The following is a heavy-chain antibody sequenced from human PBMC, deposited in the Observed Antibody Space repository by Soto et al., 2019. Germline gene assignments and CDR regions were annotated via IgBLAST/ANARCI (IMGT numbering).Heavy chain of an antibody. Sequence: PSETLSLTCTVSGDSISSSNYFWGWIRQPPGKGLEWIGTIFYSGSTYYNPSLKSRVTISVDTSKNQFSLRLISVTAADTAIYYCARDGSGTARFSSVIYWGQGTLVTVSS. CDR2: IFYSGST. D-gene: IGHD2-15*01. CDR3: ARDGSGTARFSSVIY. CDR1: GDSISSSNYF. J-gene: IGHJ4*02. V-gene: IGHV4-39*02.